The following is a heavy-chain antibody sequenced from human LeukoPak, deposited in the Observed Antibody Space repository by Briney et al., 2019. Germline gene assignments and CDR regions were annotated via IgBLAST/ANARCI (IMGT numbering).Heavy chain of an antibody. CDR1: GFTFIIYA. Sequence: PGGSLRLSCEASGFTFIIYAMTWVRQAPGKGLEWVSAISNSGGSTYYADSVRGRFTISRDNAKNSLYLQMNSLRAEDTAVYYCARDRSDCGGTSCYWSYYYYYMDVWGKGTTVTVSS. CDR3: ARDRSDCGGTSCYWSYYYYYMDV. V-gene: IGHV3-23*01. J-gene: IGHJ6*03. CDR2: ISNSGGST. D-gene: IGHD2-2*01.